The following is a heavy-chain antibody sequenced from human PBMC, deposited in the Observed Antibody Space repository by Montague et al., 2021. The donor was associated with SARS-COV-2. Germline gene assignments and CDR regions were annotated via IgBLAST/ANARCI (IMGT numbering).Heavy chain of an antibody. J-gene: IGHJ6*03. CDR3: ARDALFRTYYDFWSGYPERSYMDV. Sequence: SETLSLTCAVYGGPFSGYYWTWIRRRPGKGLEWIGEINNSGSTTYSPYFKGRVTISVDTSKNQFSVKLTSVTAADTAVYYCARDALFRTYYDFWSGYPERSYMDVWGKGTTATVSS. CDR1: GGPFSGYY. CDR2: INNSGST. V-gene: IGHV4-34*01. D-gene: IGHD3-3*01.